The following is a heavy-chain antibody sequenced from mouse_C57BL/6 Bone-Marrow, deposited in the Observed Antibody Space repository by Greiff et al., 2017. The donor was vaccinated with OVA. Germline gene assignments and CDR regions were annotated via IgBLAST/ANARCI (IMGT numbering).Heavy chain of an antibody. J-gene: IGHJ4*01. V-gene: IGHV1-63*01. CDR2: IYPGGGYT. CDR3: ARRVYRYYAMDY. Sequence: QVQLQQSGAELVRPGTSVKMSCKASGYTFTNYWIGWAKQRPGHGLEWIGDIYPGGGYTNYNEKFKGKATLTADKSSSTAYMQISSLTSEDSAIHYCARRVYRYYAMDYWGQGTSVTVSA. CDR1: GYTFTNYW. D-gene: IGHD5-1-1*01.